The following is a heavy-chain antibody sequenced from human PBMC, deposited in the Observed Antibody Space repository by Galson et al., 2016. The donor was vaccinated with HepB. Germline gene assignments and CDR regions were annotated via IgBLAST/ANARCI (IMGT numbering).Heavy chain of an antibody. CDR3: ASGLNPYDSSYFDA. D-gene: IGHD3-22*01. CDR1: GFTFSMYG. Sequence: SLRLSCAASGFTFSMYGMSWVRQAPGKGLEWVGRIFSKTDGETTEYAAPVKGRFTISRDESTTTLYLQMNSLEIEDTGLYYCASGLNPYDSSYFDAWGPGTPVTVSS. J-gene: IGHJ4*02. CDR2: IFSKTDGETT. V-gene: IGHV3-15*01.